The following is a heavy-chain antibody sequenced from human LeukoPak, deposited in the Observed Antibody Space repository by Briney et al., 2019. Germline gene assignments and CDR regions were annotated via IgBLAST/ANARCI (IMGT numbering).Heavy chain of an antibody. J-gene: IGHJ5*02. CDR3: ARGGTYNDILSFDP. D-gene: IGHD3-9*01. V-gene: IGHV4-59*01. CDR1: GGSIIYYN. Sequence: SETLSLTSTVAGGSIIYYNWTWIRQCPGKGLEWRGQTYYTGRTYYNPSLKRRVTISVDTTRNQFSLHLTSVTAADTAVYYCARGGTYNDILSFDPWGEGTLVTVS. CDR2: TYYTGRT.